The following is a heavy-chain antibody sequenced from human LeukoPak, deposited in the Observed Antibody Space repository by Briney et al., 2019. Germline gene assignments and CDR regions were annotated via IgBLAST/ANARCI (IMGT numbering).Heavy chain of an antibody. CDR3: ARVAAGYYGVDV. Sequence: PGGSLRLSCAASGFTFRSFEINWVRQAPGKGLEWVSYVSSSGSTIYYADSLKGRFTVSRDNAKNSLYLQMNSLRAEDTAVYYCARVAAGYYGVDVWGKGTTVSVSS. CDR2: VSSSGSTI. J-gene: IGHJ6*04. D-gene: IGHD6-19*01. CDR1: GFTFRSFE. V-gene: IGHV3-48*03.